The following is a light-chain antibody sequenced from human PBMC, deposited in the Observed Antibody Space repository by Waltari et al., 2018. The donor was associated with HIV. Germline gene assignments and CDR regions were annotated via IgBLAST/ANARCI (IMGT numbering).Light chain of an antibody. J-gene: IGLJ1*01. CDR3: CSYAVTNTFV. Sequence: QSALTQPASVSGSPGQSITVSCTGTSSDVGTYDLVSWYQQHPGKAPKLMIYEVTKRPSGVSNRFSGSKSGNTASLTVSGLQADDEAEYYCCSYAVTNTFVFGTGTKVTVL. CDR1: SSDVGTYDL. CDR2: EVT. V-gene: IGLV2-23*02.